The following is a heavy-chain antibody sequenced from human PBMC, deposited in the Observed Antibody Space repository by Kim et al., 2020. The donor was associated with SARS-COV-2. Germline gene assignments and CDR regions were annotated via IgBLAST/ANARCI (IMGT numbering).Heavy chain of an antibody. D-gene: IGHD5-18*01. CDR1: GGSISSSNW. Sequence: SETLSLTCAVSGGSISSSNWWSGVREPPGKGLEWIGIIYHSGSTNYNPSLKSRVTISVDKSKNQFSLKMSSVTAADTAVYYCARQIGDTAMVVLTDYGMDVWGQGTTVTVSS. V-gene: IGHV4-4*02. CDR3: ARQIGDTAMVVLTDYGMDV. CDR2: IYHSGST. J-gene: IGHJ6*02.